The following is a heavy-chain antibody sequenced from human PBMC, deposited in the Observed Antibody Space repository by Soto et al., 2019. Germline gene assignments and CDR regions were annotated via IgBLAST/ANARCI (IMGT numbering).Heavy chain of an antibody. CDR3: ARMGPFLGQ. CDR1: GGSFTGFF. V-gene: IGHV4-34*02. Sequence: QVQVQQWGAGLLKPSETLSLSCSVSGGSFTGFFWSWIRQPPGKGLEWIGEVNHSGTTKYSPALKGRVTMSADTSKNPSFLNLTSVTAADTAVYYCARMGPFLGQWGQGSLVTVSS. CDR2: VNHSGTT. J-gene: IGHJ4*02. D-gene: IGHD3-16*01.